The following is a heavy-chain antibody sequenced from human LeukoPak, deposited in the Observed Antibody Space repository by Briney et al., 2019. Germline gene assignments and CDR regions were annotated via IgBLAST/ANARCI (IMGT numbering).Heavy chain of an antibody. D-gene: IGHD3-22*01. J-gene: IGHJ4*02. CDR1: GGSISSDNW. V-gene: IGHV4-4*02. CDR2: IYQRGST. Sequence: PSGTLSLTCAVSGGSISSDNWWSWVRQPPGKGLEWVGEIYQRGSTHYNPSLKSRVTITVDKSKSQFSLKLGSVTAADTAVYYCARRNYYDSTGYYNNWGRGTLVTVSS. CDR3: ARRNYYDSTGYYNN.